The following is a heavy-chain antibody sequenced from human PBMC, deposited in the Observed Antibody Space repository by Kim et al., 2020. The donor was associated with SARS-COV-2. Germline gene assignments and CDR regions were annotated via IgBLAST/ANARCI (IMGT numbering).Heavy chain of an antibody. Sequence: SETLPLTCTVSGGSISSSRHYWAWIRQPPGKGLEWIGSIYYTWTTDYNPSLKSRVTISLDTSKNEFSLKLNSVTAADTAVYYCVAYQYETTYDFWGQGTLVAVSS. V-gene: IGHV4-39*01. D-gene: IGHD1-1*01. J-gene: IGHJ4*02. CDR3: VAYQYETTYDF. CDR1: GGSISSSRHY. CDR2: IYYTWTT.